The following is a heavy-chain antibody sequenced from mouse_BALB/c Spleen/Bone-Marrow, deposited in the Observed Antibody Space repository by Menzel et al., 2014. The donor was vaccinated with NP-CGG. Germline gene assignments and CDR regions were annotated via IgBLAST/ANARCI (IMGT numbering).Heavy chain of an antibody. D-gene: IGHD1-1*01. J-gene: IGHJ2*01. Sequence: VMLVESGPGLVAPSQSLSITCTVSGFSLTSYGVHWVRQPPGKGLEWLGVIWAGGSTNYNSALMSRLSISKDNSKSQVFLKMNSPQTDDTAMYYCASPYYYGSSLDYWGQGTTLTVSS. CDR2: IWAGGST. V-gene: IGHV2-9*02. CDR1: GFSLTSYG. CDR3: ASPYYYGSSLDY.